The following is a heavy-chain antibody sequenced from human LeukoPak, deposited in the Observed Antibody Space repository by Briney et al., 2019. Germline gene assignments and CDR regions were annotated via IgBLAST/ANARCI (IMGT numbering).Heavy chain of an antibody. J-gene: IGHJ4*02. V-gene: IGHV4-39*01. D-gene: IGHD6-19*01. CDR2: IYYGGST. Sequence: PSETLSLTCTVSGGSISSSSYYWGWIRQPPGKGLEWIGSIYYGGSTYYNPSLKSRVTISVDTSKNQFSLKLSSVTAADTAVYYCARSRTWYSSGRGPFDYWGQGTLVTVSS. CDR1: GGSISSSSYY. CDR3: ARSRTWYSSGRGPFDY.